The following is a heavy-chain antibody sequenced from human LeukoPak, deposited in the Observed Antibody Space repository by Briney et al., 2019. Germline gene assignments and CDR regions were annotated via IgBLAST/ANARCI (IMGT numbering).Heavy chain of an antibody. D-gene: IGHD3-10*01. CDR3: ARGMVRGVIISLYYGMDV. Sequence: PGGSLRLSCAASGFTFSSYAMSWVRQAPGKGLEWVSAISGSGGSTYYADSVKGRFTISRDNSKNTLYLQMNSLRAEDTAVYYCARGMVRGVIISLYYGMDVWAKGPRSPSP. J-gene: IGHJ6*02. CDR2: ISGSGGST. CDR1: GFTFSSYA. V-gene: IGHV3-23*01.